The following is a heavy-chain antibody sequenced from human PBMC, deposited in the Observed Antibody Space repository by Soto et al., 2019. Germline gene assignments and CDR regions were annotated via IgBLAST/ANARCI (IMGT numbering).Heavy chain of an antibody. Sequence: SVKVSCKASGGTFSSYAISWVRQAPGQGLEWMGGIIPIFGTANYAQKFQGRVTITADESTSTAYMELSSLRSEETAVYYCARPDFWSGYYTAEYYYHGMDVWAHGTPVPSP. D-gene: IGHD3-3*01. CDR3: ARPDFWSGYYTAEYYYHGMDV. CDR2: IIPIFGTA. V-gene: IGHV1-69*13. J-gene: IGHJ6*02. CDR1: GGTFSSYA.